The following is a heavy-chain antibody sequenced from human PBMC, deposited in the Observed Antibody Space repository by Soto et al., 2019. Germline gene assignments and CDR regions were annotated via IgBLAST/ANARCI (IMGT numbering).Heavy chain of an antibody. CDR3: ARGSVYYDFWSGYSPDFDY. V-gene: IGHV4-59*12. CDR1: GDSINNYY. Sequence: SETLSLTCTVSGDSINNYYWSWIRQPPGKGLEWIGSSTYSGSTNYNPSLKSRVTISLDTSRNQFSLKLTSVTAADTAVYYCARGSVYYDFWSGYSPDFDYWGQGTLVTVSS. J-gene: IGHJ4*02. CDR2: STYSGST. D-gene: IGHD3-3*01.